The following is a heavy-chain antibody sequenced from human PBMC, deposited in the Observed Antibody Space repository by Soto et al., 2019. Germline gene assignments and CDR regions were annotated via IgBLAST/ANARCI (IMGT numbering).Heavy chain of an antibody. CDR2: INHSGST. J-gene: IGHJ5*02. CDR3: GYCSSTSCDRGNWFDP. CDR1: GGSFSGYY. D-gene: IGHD2-2*01. Sequence: SETLSLTCAVYGGSFSGYYWSWIRQPPGKGLEWIGEINHSGSTNYNPSLKSRVTISVDTSKNQFSLKLSSVTAADTAVYYCGYCSSTSCDRGNWFDPWGQGTLVTVSS. V-gene: IGHV4-34*01.